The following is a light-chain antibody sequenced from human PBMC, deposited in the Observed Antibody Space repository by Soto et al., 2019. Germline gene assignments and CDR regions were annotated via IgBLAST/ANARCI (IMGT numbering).Light chain of an antibody. CDR1: QSVSRNY. V-gene: IGKV3D-20*01. CDR3: QPYDRSPFT. CDR2: AAS. J-gene: IGKJ3*01. Sequence: EVVLTQSPAPLSLSPGERASLSRGASQSVSRNYVAWYQQKPGLAPSLVMYAASTWATGIPDRFSASGSGTDFTLTISRLEPEDFAVYFCQPYDRSPFTFGPGTKVDI.